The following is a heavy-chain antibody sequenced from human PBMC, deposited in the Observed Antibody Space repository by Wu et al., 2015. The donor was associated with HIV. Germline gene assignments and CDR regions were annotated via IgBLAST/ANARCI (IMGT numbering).Heavy chain of an antibody. J-gene: IGHJ6*02. D-gene: IGHD3-22*01. CDR3: ARVRLGYYDSSGYHRFPSNYYYGMDV. CDR2: INHSGST. CDR1: GGSFSGYY. Sequence: QVQLQQWGAGLLKPSETLSLTCAVYGGSFSGYYWSWIRQPPGKGLEWIGEINHSGSTNYNPSLKSRVTISVDTSKNQFSLKLSSVTAADTAVYYCARVRLGYYDSSGYHRFPSNYYYGMDVWGQGTTVTVSS. V-gene: IGHV4-34*01.